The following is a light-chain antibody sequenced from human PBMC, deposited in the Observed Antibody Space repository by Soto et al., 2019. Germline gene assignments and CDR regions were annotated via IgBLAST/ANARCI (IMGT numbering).Light chain of an antibody. CDR1: SSDVGSYNL. Sequence: QSVLTQPASVSGSPGQSITISCTGTSSDVGSYNLVSWYQQHPGKAPKLMIYEGSKRPSGVSNCFSASKSANTASLTISGLQAEDEADYYCCSYARSSTSYVVFGGGTKLTVL. V-gene: IGLV2-23*01. CDR3: CSYARSSTSYVV. J-gene: IGLJ2*01. CDR2: EGS.